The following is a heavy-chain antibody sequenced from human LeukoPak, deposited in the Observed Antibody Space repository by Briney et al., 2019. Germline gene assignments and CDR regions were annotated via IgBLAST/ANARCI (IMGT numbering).Heavy chain of an antibody. Sequence: SVKVSCKASGGTFSSYTISWVRQAPGQGLEWMGRIFPILGIANYAQKFQGRVTITADKSTSTAYMELSSLRSEDTAVYYCARGGGQYCSSTSCSNWFDPWGQGTLVTVSS. CDR3: ARGGGQYCSSTSCSNWFDP. D-gene: IGHD2-2*01. V-gene: IGHV1-69*02. CDR2: IFPILGIA. J-gene: IGHJ5*02. CDR1: GGTFSSYT.